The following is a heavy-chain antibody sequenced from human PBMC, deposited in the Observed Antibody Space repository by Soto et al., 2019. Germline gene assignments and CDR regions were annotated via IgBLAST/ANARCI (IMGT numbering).Heavy chain of an antibody. J-gene: IGHJ4*02. V-gene: IGHV3-23*01. CDR3: AVIKTLVDATF. CDR1: GFTFSSYA. D-gene: IGHD2-15*01. Sequence: EVQLLESGGGLVQPGGSLRLSCAASGFTFSSYAMSWVRQAPGKGLEWVSAISGSGGSTYYADSVKGRFTISRDNSKNTLYLKMNSLRAEDTAVYYCAVIKTLVDATFWGQGTLVTVSS. CDR2: ISGSGGST.